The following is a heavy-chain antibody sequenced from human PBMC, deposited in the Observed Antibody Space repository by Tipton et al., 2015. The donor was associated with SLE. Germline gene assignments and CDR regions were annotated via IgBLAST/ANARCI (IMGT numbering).Heavy chain of an antibody. V-gene: IGHV4-61*02. CDR2: IYTSGST. CDR3: ARVGADDI. Sequence: TLSLTCTVSGGSISSGSYYWNWIRQPAGKGLEWIGRIYTSGSTNYNPSLKSRVTISVDTSKNQFSLKLSSVTAADTAVYYCARVGADDIWGQGTMVTVSS. CDR1: GGSISSGSYY. J-gene: IGHJ3*02. D-gene: IGHD1-26*01.